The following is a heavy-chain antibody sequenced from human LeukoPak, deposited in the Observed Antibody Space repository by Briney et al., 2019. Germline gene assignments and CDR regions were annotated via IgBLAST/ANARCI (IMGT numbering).Heavy chain of an antibody. CDR2: INPNSGGT. D-gene: IGHD2-8*01. Sequence: ASVKVSCKASGYTLTNYYFHWVRQAPGQGLEWMGWINPNSGGTQYLQKFQGRVTMTRDRSIGTAYLEVTGLTSDDTAVYYCATGDASVFHAFNIWGQGTVVSVSS. CDR1: GYTLTNYY. CDR3: ATGDASVFHAFNI. V-gene: IGHV1-2*02. J-gene: IGHJ3*02.